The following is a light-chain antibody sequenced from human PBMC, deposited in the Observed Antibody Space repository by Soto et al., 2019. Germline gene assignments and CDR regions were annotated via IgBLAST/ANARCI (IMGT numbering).Light chain of an antibody. V-gene: IGLV2-23*02. CDR3: CSYAGSTNWV. CDR1: SSDVGSYDC. Sequence: QSALTQPASVSGSPGQSIAISCTGTSSDVGSYDCVSWYQQHPGKAPKLMIYEVNKRPSGVSDRFSGSKSGNTASLTISGLQAEDEADYYCCSYAGSTNWVFGGGTKVTVL. CDR2: EVN. J-gene: IGLJ3*02.